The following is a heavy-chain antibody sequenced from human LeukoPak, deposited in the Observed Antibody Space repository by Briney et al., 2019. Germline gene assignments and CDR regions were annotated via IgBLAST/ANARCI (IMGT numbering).Heavy chain of an antibody. V-gene: IGHV4-34*01. CDR1: GGPFSGYY. CDR2: ISLAGRT. CDR3: SRESGAFCPFGY. D-gene: IGHD1-26*01. Sequence: SETLSLTCAVYGGPFSGYYWTWIRQPPGQGLEWIGEISLAGRTNYNPSLNGRVTMSLDESSNQLSLNLTSVTAADTAIYYCSRESGAFCPFGYWGQGTLVIVPS. J-gene: IGHJ4*02.